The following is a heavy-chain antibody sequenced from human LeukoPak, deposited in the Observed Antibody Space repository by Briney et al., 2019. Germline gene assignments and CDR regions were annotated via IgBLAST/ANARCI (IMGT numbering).Heavy chain of an antibody. CDR2: IYTSGST. V-gene: IGHV4-61*02. CDR1: GGSISSGSYF. D-gene: IGHD2-2*03. CDR3: ARDGYCSSTGCYDAFDI. Sequence: SQTLSLTCTVSGGSISSGSYFWSWIRQPAGKGLEWIGRIYTSGSTNYNPSLKSRLTISVDTSKSQFSLKLSSVTAADTAVYYCARDGYCSSTGCYDAFDIWGQGTMVTVSS. J-gene: IGHJ3*02.